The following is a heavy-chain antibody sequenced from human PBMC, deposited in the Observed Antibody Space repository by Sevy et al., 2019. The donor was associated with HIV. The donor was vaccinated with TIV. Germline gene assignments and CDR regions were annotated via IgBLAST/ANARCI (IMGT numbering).Heavy chain of an antibody. CDR1: GASFSVYY. CDR2: INQSGST. CDR3: ARGRQPRLALRRWFDP. Sequence: SETLSLTCGVHGASFSVYYWSWIRQPPGKGLEWIGEINQSGSTNYNPSLKSRVTISLDTSKNQFSLKLTSMTAADTAVYYCARGRQPRLALRRWFDPWGQGTLVTVSS. J-gene: IGHJ5*02. V-gene: IGHV4-34*01.